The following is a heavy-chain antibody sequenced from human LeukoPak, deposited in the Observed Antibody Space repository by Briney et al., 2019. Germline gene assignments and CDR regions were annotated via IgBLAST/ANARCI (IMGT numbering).Heavy chain of an antibody. V-gene: IGHV3-66*01. CDR3: ARWFGEFMYYYGMDV. Sequence: GGSLRLSCAASGFTVSSNYMSWVHQAPGKGLEWVSVIYSGGSTYYADSVKGRFTISRDNSKNTLYLQMNSLRAEDTAVYYCARWFGEFMYYYGMDVWGQGTTVTVSS. CDR1: GFTVSSNY. J-gene: IGHJ6*02. CDR2: IYSGGST. D-gene: IGHD3-10*01.